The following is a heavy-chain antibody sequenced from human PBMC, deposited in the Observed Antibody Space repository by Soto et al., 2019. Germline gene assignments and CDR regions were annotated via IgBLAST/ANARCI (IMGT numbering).Heavy chain of an antibody. Sequence: QVRLVQSGAEVKKPGSSVKVSCKASGGTFSSYTISWVRQAPGQGLEWMGRIIPILGIANYAQKFQGRVTITADKFTSTAYMELSSLRSEDTAVYYCARYRGDGYERVWGQGTLVTVSS. V-gene: IGHV1-69*02. CDR3: ARYRGDGYERV. D-gene: IGHD5-12*01. CDR1: GGTFSSYT. CDR2: IIPILGIA. J-gene: IGHJ4*02.